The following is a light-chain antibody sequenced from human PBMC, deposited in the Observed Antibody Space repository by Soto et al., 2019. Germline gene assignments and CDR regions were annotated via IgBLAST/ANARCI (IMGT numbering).Light chain of an antibody. CDR3: QQYDAWPPWT. J-gene: IGKJ1*01. CDR2: AAS. Sequence: EIVMTQSPATLSVSPGERATLSCRASKSVSSNLAWYQQKPGQAPRLLMYAASTRAAGIPARFSGSGSGTEFTLTISSLQSEDFAVYYCQQYDAWPPWTFGQGTKV. V-gene: IGKV3-15*01. CDR1: KSVSSN.